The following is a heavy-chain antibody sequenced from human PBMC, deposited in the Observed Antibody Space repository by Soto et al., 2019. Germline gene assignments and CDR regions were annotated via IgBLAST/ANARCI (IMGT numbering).Heavy chain of an antibody. CDR2: IYYSGST. J-gene: IGHJ5*02. D-gene: IGHD6-13*01. V-gene: IGHV4-59*01. CDR3: ATYPGIAAPRGAP. Sequence: PSETLSLTCTVSGGSISSYYWSWIRQPPGKGLEWIGYIYYSGSTNYNPSLKSRVTISVDTSKNQFSLKLSSVTAADTAVYYCATYPGIAAPRGAPWGQGTLVTVSS. CDR1: GGSISSYY.